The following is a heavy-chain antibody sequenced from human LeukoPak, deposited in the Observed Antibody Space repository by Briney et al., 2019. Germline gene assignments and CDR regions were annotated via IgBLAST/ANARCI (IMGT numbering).Heavy chain of an antibody. Sequence: SVKVSCKASGGTFSSYAISWVRQAPGQGLEWMGGIIPIFGKANYAQKFQGRVTITADESTSTAYMELSSLRSEDTAVYYCARALGYCSSTSCYSYYYYYGMDVWGKGTTVTVSS. CDR2: IIPIFGKA. CDR1: GGTFSSYA. D-gene: IGHD2-2*01. J-gene: IGHJ6*04. CDR3: ARALGYCSSTSCYSYYYYYGMDV. V-gene: IGHV1-69*13.